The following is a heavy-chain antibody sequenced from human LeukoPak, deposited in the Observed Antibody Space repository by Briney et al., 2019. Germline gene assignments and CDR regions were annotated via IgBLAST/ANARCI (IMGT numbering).Heavy chain of an antibody. Sequence: SVKVSCKASEGTFSSYAISWVRQAPGQGLEWMGGIIPIFGTANYAQKFQGRVTITADESTSTAYMELSSLRSEDTAVYYCARSTMVRGSYYYHGMDVWGKGTTVTVSS. CDR2: IIPIFGTA. V-gene: IGHV1-69*01. J-gene: IGHJ6*04. CDR3: ARSTMVRGSYYYHGMDV. D-gene: IGHD3-10*01. CDR1: EGTFSSYA.